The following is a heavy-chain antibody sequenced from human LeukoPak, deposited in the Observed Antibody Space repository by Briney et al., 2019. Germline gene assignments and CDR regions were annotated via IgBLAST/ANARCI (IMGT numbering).Heavy chain of an antibody. J-gene: IGHJ4*02. CDR2: IYYSGST. CDR1: GYSISNGYY. CDR3: ARQSDALDY. Sequence: SETLSLTCTVSGYSISNGYYWGWIRQPPGKGLEWIGSIYYSGSTYYNPSLKSRVTISVDTSKNQFSLKLSSVTAADPAVYYCARQSDALDYWGQGTLVTVSS. V-gene: IGHV4-38-2*02.